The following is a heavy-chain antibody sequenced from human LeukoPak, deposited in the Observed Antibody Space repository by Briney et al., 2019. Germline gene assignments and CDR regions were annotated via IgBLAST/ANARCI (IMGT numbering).Heavy chain of an antibody. Sequence: PGGSLRLSCAASGFTFSDYYMSWIRQPPGKGLEWIGEINHSGSTNYNPSLKSRVTISVDTSKNQFSLKLSSVTAADTAVYYCARARITIFGSWFDPWGQGTLVTVSS. V-gene: IGHV4-34*01. CDR3: ARARITIFGSWFDP. D-gene: IGHD3-3*01. CDR1: GFTFSDYY. J-gene: IGHJ5*02. CDR2: INHSGST.